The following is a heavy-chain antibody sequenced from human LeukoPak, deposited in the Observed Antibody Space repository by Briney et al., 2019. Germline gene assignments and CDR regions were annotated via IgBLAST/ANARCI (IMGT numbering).Heavy chain of an antibody. J-gene: IGHJ3*02. CDR1: GFTFSGYD. V-gene: IGHV3-9*03. D-gene: IGHD6-13*01. CDR2: IGWNSGSI. CDR3: VKDRGYSTSWGAFDI. Sequence: GGSLRLSCAASGFTFSGYDMNWVRQAPGKGLEWVSGIGWNSGSIGYADSVKGRFTISRDNAKNSLYLQVNSLRAEDMAFYYCVKDRGYSTSWGAFDIWGQGTMVTVSS.